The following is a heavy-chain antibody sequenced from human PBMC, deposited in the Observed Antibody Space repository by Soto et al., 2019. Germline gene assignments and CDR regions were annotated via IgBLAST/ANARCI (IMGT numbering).Heavy chain of an antibody. V-gene: IGHV4-34*01. CDR2: INHSGST. Sequence: SETLSLTCAVYGGSFSGYYWSWIRQPPGKGLEWIGEINHSGSTNYNPSLKSRVTISVDTSKNQFSLKLSSVTAADTAVYYCARGFRLFGAFDIWGQGTMVTVSS. D-gene: IGHD3-22*01. J-gene: IGHJ3*02. CDR1: GGSFSGYY. CDR3: ARGFRLFGAFDI.